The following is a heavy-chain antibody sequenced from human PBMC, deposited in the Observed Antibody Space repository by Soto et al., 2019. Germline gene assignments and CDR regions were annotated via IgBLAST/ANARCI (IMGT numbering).Heavy chain of an antibody. CDR3: ARGNRSSWDNPYYFDY. V-gene: IGHV3-30-3*01. Sequence: QVQLVESGGGVVQPGRSLRLSCAASGFTFSSYAMHWVRQAPGKGLEWVAVISYDGSNKYYADSVKGRFTISRDNSKNTLYLQMNSLRAEDTAVYYCARGNRSSWDNPYYFDYWGQGTLVTVSS. J-gene: IGHJ4*02. CDR1: GFTFSSYA. D-gene: IGHD6-13*01. CDR2: ISYDGSNK.